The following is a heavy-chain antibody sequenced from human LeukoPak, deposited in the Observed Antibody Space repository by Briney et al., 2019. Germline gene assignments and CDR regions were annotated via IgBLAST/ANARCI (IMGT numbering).Heavy chain of an antibody. CDR1: AGSIDSSSYY. J-gene: IGHJ6*03. V-gene: IGHV4-39*01. CDR2: IYYRGTT. CDR3: ARQRADYFYHYVDV. Sequence: SETLSLTCTVSAGSIDSSSYYWDWIRQPPGKSLEWHANIYYRGTTFNTSSLRSRSTISTDMSKNQFTRRRTSVTAADTAVYYCARQRADYFYHYVDVWGKGTTVIVS.